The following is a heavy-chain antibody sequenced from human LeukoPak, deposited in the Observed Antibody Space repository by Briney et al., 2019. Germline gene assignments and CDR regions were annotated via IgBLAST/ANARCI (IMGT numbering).Heavy chain of an antibody. CDR2: IKSDGSST. CDR3: ARAGKWLPFDS. Sequence: GGSLRLSCAAPGFTFSNYWMHWVRQAPGKGLVWVSHIKSDGSSTSYADSVKGRFTISRDNAKNTVYLQMNSLRAEDTAVYYCARAGKWLPFDSWGQGTLVTVSS. V-gene: IGHV3-74*01. J-gene: IGHJ4*02. D-gene: IGHD5-12*01. CDR1: GFTFSNYW.